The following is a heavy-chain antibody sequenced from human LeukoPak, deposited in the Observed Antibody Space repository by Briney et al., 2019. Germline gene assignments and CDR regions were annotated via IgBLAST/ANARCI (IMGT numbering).Heavy chain of an antibody. J-gene: IGHJ4*02. CDR3: AKVLDTAMIWGSDY. CDR1: GFTFSSCA. D-gene: IGHD5-18*01. Sequence: GGSLRLSCTASGFTFSSCAMTWVRQTPGKGLEWVSVISGSAGNTYYADAVKGRFTISRDNSKNTLYLQMNSLRAEDTAVYYCAKVLDTAMIWGSDYWGQGTLVTVSS. V-gene: IGHV3-23*01. CDR2: ISGSAGNT.